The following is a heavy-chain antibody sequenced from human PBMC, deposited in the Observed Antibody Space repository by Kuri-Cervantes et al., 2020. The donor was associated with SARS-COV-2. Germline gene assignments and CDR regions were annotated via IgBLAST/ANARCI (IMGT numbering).Heavy chain of an antibody. V-gene: IGHV3-23*01. D-gene: IGHD1-26*01. CDR1: GFIFSSSG. J-gene: IGHJ6*02. Sequence: GGSLRLSCAASGFIFSSSGMNWVRQAPGKGLEWVSTISESGVVTYYADSVMGLFTILRDNSKNTLYLQMNSLSADDTDVYYCVKENSGRAPLMDVWGQGTTVTVSS. CDR3: VKENSGRAPLMDV. CDR2: ISESGVVT.